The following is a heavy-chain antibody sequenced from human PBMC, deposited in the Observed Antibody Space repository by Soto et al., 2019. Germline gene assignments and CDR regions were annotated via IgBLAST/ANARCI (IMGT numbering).Heavy chain of an antibody. V-gene: IGHV3-9*01. CDR3: TKARHWGGDGYNSYYYNAMDV. Sequence: EMQLVESGGGLVQPGMSLRLSCAASGFTFDDYAMYWVRQVPGKGLEWVSGISWNSGRIGYADSVKGRFTISRDNAKNSLYLQMNSLRPEDTALYYCTKARHWGGDGYNSYYYNAMDVWGQGTTVTVSS. CDR1: GFTFDDYA. D-gene: IGHD3-16*01. J-gene: IGHJ6*02. CDR2: ISWNSGRI.